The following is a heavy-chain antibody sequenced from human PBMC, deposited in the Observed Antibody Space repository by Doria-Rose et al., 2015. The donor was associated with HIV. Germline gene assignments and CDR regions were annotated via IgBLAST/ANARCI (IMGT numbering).Heavy chain of an antibody. V-gene: IGHV3-9*01. Sequence: VQLVESGGGLVQPGRSLRLSCVGSGFSFESYAMHWVRLAPGKGLEWVAGINWDSGATGNADSVEGRLTISRDNAKKSVYLEMRSLRPEDTAFYYCAKAPIIGPKYYFYMDVWGKGTSVTVSS. CDR3: AKAPIIGPKYYFYMDV. CDR2: INWDSGAT. J-gene: IGHJ6*03. D-gene: IGHD3-3*01. CDR1: GFSFESYA.